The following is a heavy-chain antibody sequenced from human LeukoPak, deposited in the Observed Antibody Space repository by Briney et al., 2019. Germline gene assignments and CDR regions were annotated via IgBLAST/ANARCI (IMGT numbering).Heavy chain of an antibody. D-gene: IGHD3-22*01. CDR1: GFTFSCYS. Sequence: PGGSLRLSCAASGFTFSCYSMNWVRQAPGKGLEWVSYISSSSSTIYYADSVKGRFTISRDNAKNSLYLQMNSLRDEDTAVYYCASRNNYYDSSGYPLQHWGQGTLVTVSS. J-gene: IGHJ1*01. V-gene: IGHV3-48*02. CDR2: ISSSSSTI. CDR3: ASRNNYYDSSGYPLQH.